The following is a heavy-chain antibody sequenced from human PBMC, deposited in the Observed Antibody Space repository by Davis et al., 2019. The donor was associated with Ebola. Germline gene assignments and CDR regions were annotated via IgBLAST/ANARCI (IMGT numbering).Heavy chain of an antibody. D-gene: IGHD2/OR15-2a*01. J-gene: IGHJ1*01. CDR3: VREVSRRVGLEY. CDR2: IGSSGTFI. CDR1: GFIFGDSY. V-gene: IGHV3-11*01. Sequence: GGSLRLPCAASGFIFGDSYMGWVRQTPGKGLEWVSYIGSSGTFIYYTDSVRGRFTISRDNAKNSLYLQMNSLRAEDTAIYYCVREVSRRVGLEYWGQGSLVTVSS.